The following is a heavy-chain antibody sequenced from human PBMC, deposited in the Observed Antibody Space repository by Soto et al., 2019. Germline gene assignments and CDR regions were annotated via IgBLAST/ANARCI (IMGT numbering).Heavy chain of an antibody. CDR1: GFTFSSYA. CDR2: ISGSGGST. V-gene: IGHV3-23*01. Sequence: PGGSLRLSCGASGFTFSSYAMSWVRQAPGKGLEWVSAISGSGGSTYYADSVKGRFTISRDNSKNTLYLQMNSLRAEDTAVYYCDLYYDFWSGYHAWGQGTLVTVSS. J-gene: IGHJ5*02. D-gene: IGHD3-3*01. CDR3: DLYYDFWSGYHA.